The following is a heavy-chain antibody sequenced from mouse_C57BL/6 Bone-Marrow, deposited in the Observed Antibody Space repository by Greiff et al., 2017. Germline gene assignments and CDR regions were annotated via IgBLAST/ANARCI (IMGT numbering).Heavy chain of an antibody. V-gene: IGHV1-26*01. Sequence: EVQLQQSGPELVKPGASVKISCKASGYTFTDYYMNWVKQSHGKSLEWIGDINPNNGGTSYNQKFKGKATLTVDKSSSTAYMELRSLTSEDSAVYYCARDVPFAYWGQGTLVTVSA. J-gene: IGHJ3*01. CDR3: ARDVPFAY. CDR1: GYTFTDYY. CDR2: INPNNGGT.